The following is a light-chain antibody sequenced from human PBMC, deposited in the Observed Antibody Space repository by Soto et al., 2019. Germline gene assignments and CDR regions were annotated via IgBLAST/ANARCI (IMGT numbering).Light chain of an antibody. V-gene: IGLV2-14*01. CDR2: EVS. J-gene: IGLJ1*01. CDR1: SSDVGGYNY. Sequence: QSALTQPASVSGSPGQSITISCTGTSSDVGGYNYVSWYQQHPGKAPKLMIYEVSNRPSGVSNRFSGSKSGNTASLTISGLQAEDEADYYCGSYASNIYVFGTGNKVTVL. CDR3: GSYASNIYV.